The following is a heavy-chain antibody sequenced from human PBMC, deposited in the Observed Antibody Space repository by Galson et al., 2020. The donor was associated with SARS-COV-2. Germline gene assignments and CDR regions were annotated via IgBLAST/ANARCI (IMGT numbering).Heavy chain of an antibody. CDR1: GFIFSSYG. CDR3: AKGGGRGGSDYYYYYYMDA. V-gene: IGHV3-30*18. J-gene: IGHJ6*03. CDR2: ISYDGSNK. Sequence: GGSLRLSCAASGFIFSSYGMHWVRQAPGKGLEWVAVISYDGSNKYYADSVKGRFTISRDSSKNTLYLQMNSLRPEDTAVYYCAKGGGRGGSDYYYYYYMDAWGKGTTVTISS. D-gene: IGHD2-15*01.